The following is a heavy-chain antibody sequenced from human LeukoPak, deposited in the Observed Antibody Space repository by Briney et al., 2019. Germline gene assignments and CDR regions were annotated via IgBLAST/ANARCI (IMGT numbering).Heavy chain of an antibody. Sequence: SQSLSLTCTASGGSISSGSYYWSWLRQPAGQGLEWIGRIYTSGSTNYNPSLKSRVTTSVDTSKNQFSLKLSSVTAADTAVYYCAAAGGASYYYYGMDVWGQGTTVTVSS. D-gene: IGHD6-13*01. CDR1: GGSISSGSYY. CDR3: AAAGGASYYYYGMDV. CDR2: IYTSGST. V-gene: IGHV4-61*02. J-gene: IGHJ6*02.